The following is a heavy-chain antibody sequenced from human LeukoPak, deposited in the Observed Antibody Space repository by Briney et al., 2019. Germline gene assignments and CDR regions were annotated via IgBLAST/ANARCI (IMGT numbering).Heavy chain of an antibody. V-gene: IGHV4-59*08. CDR1: GGSINNYY. CDR3: ARANVDYDFWSGYPNWFDP. D-gene: IGHD3-3*01. CDR2: IYSSGST. Sequence: SETLSLTCTVSGGSINNYYWSWIRQPPGKGLEWIGYIYSSGSTNYNPSLKSRVTISADTSKNQFSLKLRSVTAADTTVYYCARANVDYDFWSGYPNWFDPWGQGILVTVSS. J-gene: IGHJ5*02.